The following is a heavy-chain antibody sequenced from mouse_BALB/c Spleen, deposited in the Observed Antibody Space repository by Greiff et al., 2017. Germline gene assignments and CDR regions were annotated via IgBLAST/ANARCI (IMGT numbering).Heavy chain of an antibody. CDR1: GFTFSDYY. CDR3: AREYYGTYAMDY. Sequence: EVQLVESGGGLVKPGGSLKLSCAASGFTFSDYYMYWVRQTPEKRLEWVATISDGGSYTYYPDSVKGRFTISRDNAKNNLYLQMSSLKSEDTAMYYCAREYYGTYAMDYWGQGTSVTVSS. CDR2: ISDGGSYT. V-gene: IGHV5-4*02. D-gene: IGHD1-1*01. J-gene: IGHJ4*01.